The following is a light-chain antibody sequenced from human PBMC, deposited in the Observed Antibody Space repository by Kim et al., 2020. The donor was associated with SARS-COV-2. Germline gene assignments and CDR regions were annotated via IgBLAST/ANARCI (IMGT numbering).Light chain of an antibody. V-gene: IGKV3-20*01. CDR2: GAS. Sequence: EIVLTQSPGTLSLSPGERATLSCRASQSVSSSYLAWYQQKPGQAPRLLIYGASSRATGIPDRFSGSGSGTDFTLTISRLEPEDFAVYSCQQYGRSPLTFGGATKLEL. CDR3: QQYGRSPLT. J-gene: IGKJ4*01. CDR1: QSVSSSY.